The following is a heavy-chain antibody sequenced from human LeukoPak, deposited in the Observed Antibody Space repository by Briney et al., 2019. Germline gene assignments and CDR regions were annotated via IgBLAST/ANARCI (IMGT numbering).Heavy chain of an antibody. CDR3: ARGYSSGWDDAFDI. J-gene: IGHJ3*02. CDR2: ISAYNGNT. Sequence: ASVKVSCKASGYTFTGYYMHWVRQAPGQGLEWMGWISAYNGNTNYAQKLQGRVTMTTDTSTSTAYMELRSLRSDDTAVYYCARGYSSGWDDAFDIWGQGTMVTVSS. V-gene: IGHV1-18*04. CDR1: GYTFTGYY. D-gene: IGHD6-19*01.